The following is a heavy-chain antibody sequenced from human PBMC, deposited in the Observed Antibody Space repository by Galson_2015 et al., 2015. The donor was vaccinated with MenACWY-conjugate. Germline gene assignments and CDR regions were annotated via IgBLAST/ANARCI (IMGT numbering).Heavy chain of an antibody. CDR1: GFSLSNARMG. D-gene: IGHD2-15*01. CDR3: ARNPEVVVDDWYFDL. J-gene: IGHJ2*01. Sequence: PALVKPTQTLTLTCTVSGFSLSNARMGVSWIRQPPGKALEWLAHIFSNDEKSYSTSLKSRLTISKDTSKSQVVLTMTNMDPVDTATYYCARNPEVVVDDWYFDLWGRGTLVTVSS. V-gene: IGHV2-26*01. CDR2: IFSNDEK.